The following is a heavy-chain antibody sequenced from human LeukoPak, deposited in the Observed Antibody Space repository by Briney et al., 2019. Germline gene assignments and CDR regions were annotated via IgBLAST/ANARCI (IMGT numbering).Heavy chain of an antibody. J-gene: IGHJ4*02. D-gene: IGHD3-16*02. Sequence: SETLSLTCTVSGGSISIYYWNWIRQPAGKGLEWIGRISTSESTQYNPSLKSRVTMSLDTSKNQFSLKLSSVTAADTAVYYCARDRGWGLSLAYWGQGALVTVSS. CDR3: ARDRGWGLSLAY. CDR1: GGSISIYY. CDR2: ISTSEST. V-gene: IGHV4-4*07.